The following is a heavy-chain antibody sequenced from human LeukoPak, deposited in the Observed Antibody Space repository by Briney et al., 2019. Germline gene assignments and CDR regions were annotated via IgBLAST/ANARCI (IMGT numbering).Heavy chain of an antibody. Sequence: GGSLRLSCAASGFTFSTYGMHWVRQAPGKGLEWVAVIWYDGYDKYYADSVKGRFTISRDNSKNTLYLHMNSLRAEDTALYYCAIHLWKYSSSSFDYWGQGTLVTVSS. D-gene: IGHD6-6*01. CDR2: IWYDGYDK. J-gene: IGHJ4*02. CDR3: AIHLWKYSSSSFDY. V-gene: IGHV3-33*01. CDR1: GFTFSTYG.